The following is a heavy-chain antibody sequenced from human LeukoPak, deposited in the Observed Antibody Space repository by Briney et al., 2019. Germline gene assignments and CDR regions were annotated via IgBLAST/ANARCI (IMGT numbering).Heavy chain of an antibody. J-gene: IGHJ6*01. CDR3: ARDPGYSSGWTHSYYGMDV. Sequence: ASVKVSCKASGYTFTSYGMTWVRQAPGQGLEWMGWISAYNGNTKYAQKVQGRVTMTTDTSTGTAYMELRSLRSDDTAVYYCARDPGYSSGWTHSYYGMDVWGQGTTVTVSS. D-gene: IGHD6-19*01. CDR2: ISAYNGNT. CDR1: GYTFTSYG. V-gene: IGHV1-18*01.